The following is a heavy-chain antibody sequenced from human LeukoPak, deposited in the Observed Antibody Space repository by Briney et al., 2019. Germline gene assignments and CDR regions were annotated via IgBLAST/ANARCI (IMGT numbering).Heavy chain of an antibody. CDR2: MNPNSGGT. J-gene: IGHJ4*02. CDR1: GYTFTGYY. D-gene: IGHD6-6*01. V-gene: IGHV1-2*02. Sequence: GAPVKVSCKASGYTFTGYYMHWVRQAPGQGLEWMGWMNPNSGGTNYAQKLQGRVTLTRDTSISTAYMELSSLRSDDTAVYYCARGLEYSNSPGKYWGQGTLVTVSS. CDR3: ARGLEYSNSPGKY.